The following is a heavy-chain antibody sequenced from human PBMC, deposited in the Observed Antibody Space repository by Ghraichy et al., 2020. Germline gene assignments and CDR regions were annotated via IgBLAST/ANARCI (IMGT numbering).Heavy chain of an antibody. J-gene: IGHJ4*02. CDR3: AKAAIFGVVSTYFDY. CDR2: ISGSGGST. D-gene: IGHD3-3*01. Sequence: LSLTCAASGFTFSSYAMSWVRQAPGKGLEWVSAISGSGGSTYYADSVKGRFTISRDNSKNTLYLQMNSLRAEDTAVYYCAKAAIFGVVSTYFDYWGQGTLVTVSS. CDR1: GFTFSSYA. V-gene: IGHV3-23*01.